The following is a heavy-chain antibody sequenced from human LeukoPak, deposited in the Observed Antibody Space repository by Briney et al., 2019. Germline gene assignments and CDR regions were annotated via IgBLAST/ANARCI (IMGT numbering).Heavy chain of an antibody. CDR1: GFTFSSYG. CDR3: AKGGYYYDSSVDY. V-gene: IGHV3-30*18. D-gene: IGHD3-22*01. CDR2: ISYDGGNK. J-gene: IGHJ4*02. Sequence: GGSLRLSCAASGFTFSSYGMHWVRQAPGKGLEWVAVISYDGGNKYYADSVKGRFTISRDNSKNTLYLQMNSLRAEDTAVYYCAKGGYYYDSSVDYWGQGTLVTVSS.